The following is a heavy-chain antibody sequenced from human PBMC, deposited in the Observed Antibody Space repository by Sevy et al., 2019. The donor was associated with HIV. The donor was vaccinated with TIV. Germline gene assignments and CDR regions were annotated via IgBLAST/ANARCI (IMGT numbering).Heavy chain of an antibody. J-gene: IGHJ4*02. Sequence: ASVKVSCKASGYIFTSYGISWVRQAPGRGLEWVGWISPDKGTTNYAQKFQGRVTMTTDTSTFTVYMQLRSLRSDDTAIYYCARDRDYDYIWGTFPYRDFWGQGTLVTVSS. CDR3: ARDRDYDYIWGTFPYRDF. D-gene: IGHD3-16*01. CDR2: ISPDKGTT. CDR1: GYIFTSYG. V-gene: IGHV1-18*01.